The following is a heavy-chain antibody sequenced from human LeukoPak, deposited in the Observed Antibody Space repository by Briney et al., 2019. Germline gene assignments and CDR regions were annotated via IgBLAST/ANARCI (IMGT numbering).Heavy chain of an antibody. CDR3: ARIMVRGYPRDY. J-gene: IGHJ4*02. Sequence: GGSLRLSCAASEFTFSSYWMHWVRQAPGKGLVWVSRINTVGITTTYADSVKGRFTVSRDNAKNTLYLQMNSLRAEDTAVYYCARIMVRGYPRDYWGQGTLVTVSS. V-gene: IGHV3-74*01. CDR1: EFTFSSYW. D-gene: IGHD3-10*01. CDR2: INTVGITT.